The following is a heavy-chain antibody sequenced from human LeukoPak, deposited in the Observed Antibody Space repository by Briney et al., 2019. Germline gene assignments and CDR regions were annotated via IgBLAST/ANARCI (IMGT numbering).Heavy chain of an antibody. D-gene: IGHD3-10*01. V-gene: IGHV1-3*01. CDR3: ARLLWFGVNAFDI. CDR1: GYTFTSYA. CDR2: INAGNGNT. Sequence: VASVKVSCKASGYTFTSYAMHWVRQAPGQRLEWMGWINAGNGNTKYSQKFQGRVTITRDTSASTAYMELSSLRSEDTAVYYCARLLWFGVNAFDIWGQGTMVTVSS. J-gene: IGHJ3*02.